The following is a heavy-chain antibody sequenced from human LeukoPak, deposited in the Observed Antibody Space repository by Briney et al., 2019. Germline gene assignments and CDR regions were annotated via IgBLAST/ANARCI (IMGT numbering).Heavy chain of an antibody. V-gene: IGHV1-69*06. CDR2: IIPIFGTA. D-gene: IGHD2-2*01. Sequence: SVKVSCKASGGTFSSYAISWVRQAPGQGLEWMGGIIPIFGTANYAQKFQGRVTITADKSTSTAYMELSSLRSEDTAVYYCARENCSSTSCWFDPWGQGTLVTISS. J-gene: IGHJ5*02. CDR1: GGTFSSYA. CDR3: ARENCSSTSCWFDP.